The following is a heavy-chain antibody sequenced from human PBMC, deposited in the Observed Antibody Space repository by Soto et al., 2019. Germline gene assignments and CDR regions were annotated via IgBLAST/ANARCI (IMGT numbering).Heavy chain of an antibody. V-gene: IGHV3-23*01. J-gene: IGHJ6*02. CDR1: GFTFSNYG. CDR2: LSGGRGDV. CDR3: AKCKGRLSNKCYYGMDV. Sequence: EVLLLESGGGLVQPGGSLRLSCVASGFTFSNYGFTWVRQVPGKGLEWFSLSGGRGDVEYADTVKGRFTISRDTPKNTVFLDMNGLRVDDTAVYFCAKCKGRLSNKCYYGMDVWGQGTTVTVS. D-gene: IGHD2-21*02.